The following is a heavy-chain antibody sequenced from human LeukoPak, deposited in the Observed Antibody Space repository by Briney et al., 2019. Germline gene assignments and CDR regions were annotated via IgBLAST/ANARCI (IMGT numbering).Heavy chain of an antibody. CDR2: ISGSGGST. Sequence: GGPLRLFCAASGFPFSSYAMRWVRQAPGKALEWVSAISGSGGSTYYADSVKGRFTISRDNSKNTLYLQLNSLRAEDTAVYYCAKPDHYYYGSGLFDFWGRGTRVTVSS. D-gene: IGHD3-10*01. J-gene: IGHJ4*02. CDR1: GFPFSSYA. CDR3: AKPDHYYYGSGLFDF. V-gene: IGHV3-23*01.